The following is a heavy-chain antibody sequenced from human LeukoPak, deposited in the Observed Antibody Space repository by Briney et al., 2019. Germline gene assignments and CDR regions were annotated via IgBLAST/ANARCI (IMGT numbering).Heavy chain of an antibody. Sequence: SETLSLTCTVSGGSISSYYWSWIRQPPGKGLEWIGYFHNSGTSTYNPSLKSRVTISADTSKNQFSLKLNSLTTADTAVYYCTGGAGWLIDYWGQGILVTVSS. CDR3: TGGAGWLIDY. V-gene: IGHV4-59*01. D-gene: IGHD3-16*01. J-gene: IGHJ4*02. CDR1: GGSISSYY. CDR2: FHNSGTS.